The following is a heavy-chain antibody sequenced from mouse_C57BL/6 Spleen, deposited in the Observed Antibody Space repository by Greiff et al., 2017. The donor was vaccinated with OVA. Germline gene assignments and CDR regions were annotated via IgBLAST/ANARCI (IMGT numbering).Heavy chain of an antibody. CDR2: ISSGSSTI. J-gene: IGHJ3*01. V-gene: IGHV5-17*01. Sequence: EVKLMESGGGLVKPGGSLKLSCAASGFTFSDYGMHWVRQAPEKGLEWVAYISSGSSTIYYADTVKGRFTISRDNAKNTLFLQMTSLRSEDTAMYYCAEPYDYDGAWFAYWGQGTLVTVSA. D-gene: IGHD2-4*01. CDR3: AEPYDYDGAWFAY. CDR1: GFTFSDYG.